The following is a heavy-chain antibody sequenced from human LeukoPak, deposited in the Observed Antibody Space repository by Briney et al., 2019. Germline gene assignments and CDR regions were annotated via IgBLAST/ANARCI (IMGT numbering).Heavy chain of an antibody. V-gene: IGHV3-7*01. CDR3: ARRGTRLSDY. CDR2: IKQDGSDK. Sequence: GGSLRLSCAASGFTFSTYWMSWVRQAPGKGLEWVANIKQDGSDKWYVDSVKGRFTISKDTAKNSLYLQMNSLTAEDTAVYYCARRGTRLSDYWGQGTLVTVSS. CDR1: GFTFSTYW. J-gene: IGHJ4*02. D-gene: IGHD1-7*01.